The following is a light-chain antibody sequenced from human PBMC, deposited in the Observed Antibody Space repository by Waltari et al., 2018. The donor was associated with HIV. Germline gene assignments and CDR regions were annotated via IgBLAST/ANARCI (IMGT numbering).Light chain of an antibody. CDR3: ATWDDSLSGRV. CDR1: SSHIGTNH. V-gene: IGLV1-47*01. J-gene: IGLJ3*02. CDR2: RNN. Sequence: QSVLTQPPSASGTPGQRVTISCSGSSSHIGTNHVYWYQPLPGTSPKLLIYRNNQRPSGVPGRFSGSKSGTSTSLAISGLRSEDEADYYCATWDDSLSGRVFGGGTKLTVL.